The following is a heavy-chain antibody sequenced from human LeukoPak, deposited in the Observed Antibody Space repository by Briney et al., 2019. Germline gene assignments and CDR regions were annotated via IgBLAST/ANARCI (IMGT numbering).Heavy chain of an antibody. CDR1: GFTFSNFA. V-gene: IGHV3-64*01. CDR3: ARWQTGMDY. D-gene: IGHD3-10*01. J-gene: IGHJ4*02. Sequence: GGSLRLSCAASGFTFSNFAMHWVRQAQGKGLEYVSGISSNGGSTYYANSVKGRFTISRDNSKNTLFLQMGSLRAEDMAVYYCARWQTGMDYWGQGTLVTVSS. CDR2: ISSNGGST.